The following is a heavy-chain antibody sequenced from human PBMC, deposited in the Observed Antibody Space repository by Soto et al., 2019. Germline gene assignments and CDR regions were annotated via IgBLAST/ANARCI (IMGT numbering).Heavy chain of an antibody. J-gene: IGHJ4*02. V-gene: IGHV2-5*02. CDR1: GFSLTTRGVG. CDR3: ALIICPYLSVSFGGMHY. CDR2: IYWDEDK. D-gene: IGHD3-16*01. Sequence: QITLKESGPTLVKPTQTLTLTCTFSGFSLTTRGVGVGWVRQPPGKALEWLTLIYWDEDKRYSPSLQSSLTIPKDTSKNPVVLTMTNMDPLDTATSYFALIICPYLSVSFGGMHYWGQGTPVTVSS.